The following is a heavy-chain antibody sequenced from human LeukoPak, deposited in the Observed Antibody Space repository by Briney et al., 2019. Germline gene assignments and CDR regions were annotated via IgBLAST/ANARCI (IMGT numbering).Heavy chain of an antibody. V-gene: IGHV4-39*01. J-gene: IGHJ4*02. D-gene: IGHD3-3*01. CDR2: IYYSGST. Sequence: SETLSLTCTVSGGSISSSSYYWGWIRQPPGKGLVWIGSIYYSGSTYYNPSLKSRVTISVDTSENQFSLKLSSVTAADTAVYYCARHSGFLEWLLDYWGQGTLVTVSS. CDR3: ARHSGFLEWLLDY. CDR1: GGSISSSSYY.